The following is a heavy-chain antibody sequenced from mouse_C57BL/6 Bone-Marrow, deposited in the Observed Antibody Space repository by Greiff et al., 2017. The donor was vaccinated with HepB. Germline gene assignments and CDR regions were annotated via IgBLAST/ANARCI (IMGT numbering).Heavy chain of an antibody. Sequence: QVQLKQPGAELVKPGASVKMSCKASGYTFTSYWITWVKQRPGQGLEWIGDIYPGSGSTNYNEKFKSKATLTVDTSSSTAYMQLSSLTSEDSAVYYCARWDDGYPYYYAMDYWGQGTSVTVSS. CDR1: GYTFTSYW. D-gene: IGHD2-3*01. V-gene: IGHV1-55*01. CDR2: IYPGSGST. CDR3: ARWDDGYPYYYAMDY. J-gene: IGHJ4*01.